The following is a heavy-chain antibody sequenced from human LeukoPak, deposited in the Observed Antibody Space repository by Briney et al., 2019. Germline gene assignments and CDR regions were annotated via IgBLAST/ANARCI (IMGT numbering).Heavy chain of an antibody. Sequence: GGSLRLSCAASGFTFSSYGMTWVRQAPGKGLEWVSGISGSGGSAYYEDSVKGRFTISRDNSKNTLYLQMNSLRAEDTAVYYCAKNSGGTCCPHLDYWGQGTLVTVSS. V-gene: IGHV3-23*01. D-gene: IGHD2-15*01. CDR3: AKNSGGTCCPHLDY. J-gene: IGHJ4*02. CDR2: ISGSGGSA. CDR1: GFTFSSYG.